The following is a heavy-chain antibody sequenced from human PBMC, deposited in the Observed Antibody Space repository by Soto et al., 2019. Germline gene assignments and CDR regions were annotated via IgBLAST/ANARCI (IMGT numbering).Heavy chain of an antibody. CDR2: ISWDGTYT. Sequence: EVQLVESGGGLVQPGRSLRLSCAASGFTFVDHGMHWVRQAPGQGLEWISGISWDGTYTGYADSVKGRFTISRDNAKKSMYLQMNSLRVEDTALYYCTKDAGYCNSISCKDAFDYWGLGTMVTVS. J-gene: IGHJ3*01. CDR1: GFTFVDHG. CDR3: TKDAGYCNSISCKDAFDY. D-gene: IGHD2-2*01. V-gene: IGHV3-9*01.